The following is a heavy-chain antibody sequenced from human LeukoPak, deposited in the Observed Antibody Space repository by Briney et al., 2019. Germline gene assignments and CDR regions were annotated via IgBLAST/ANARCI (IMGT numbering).Heavy chain of an antibody. V-gene: IGHV3-30-3*01. CDR3: ARVKGSSTFDY. D-gene: IGHD2-2*01. CDR2: ISYDGSNK. Sequence: GGSLRLSCAASGLTFSSYTMHWVRQAPGKGLEWVAVISYDGSNKYYADSVKGRFTISRDNSKNTLYLQMNSLRAEDTAVYYCARVKGSSTFDYWGQGTLVTVSS. CDR1: GLTFSSYT. J-gene: IGHJ4*02.